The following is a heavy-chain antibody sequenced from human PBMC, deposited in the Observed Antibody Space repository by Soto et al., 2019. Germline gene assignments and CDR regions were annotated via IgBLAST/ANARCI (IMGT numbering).Heavy chain of an antibody. CDR2: IMPGSSHI. D-gene: IGHD1-26*01. Sequence: GALRLSCAASGFTFSIYSMNWVRQAPGKGLEWVSYIMPGSSHIFYADSVKGRFTISRDKANKSLYLQRDSLRAEDPPVYYCAIEKVASTSVHVFGISSHGTRVTVSS. CDR3: AIEKVASTSVHVFGI. J-gene: IGHJ3*02. CDR1: GFTFSIYS. V-gene: IGHV3-21*05.